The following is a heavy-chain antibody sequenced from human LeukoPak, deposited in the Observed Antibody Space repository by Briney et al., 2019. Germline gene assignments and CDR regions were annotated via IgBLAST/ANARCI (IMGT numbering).Heavy chain of an antibody. CDR1: GGSISNYY. Sequence: PSETLSLTRTVSGGSISNYYWTWIRQPPGKGLEWIGNVYNDVSTNYNPSLKSRVTISVDTSKNQFSLKLSFVTAADTAVYYCARPTHSGTSYDAFGIWGQGTMVTVSS. V-gene: IGHV4-59*08. CDR3: ARPTHSGTSYDAFGI. J-gene: IGHJ3*02. D-gene: IGHD1-26*01. CDR2: VYNDVST.